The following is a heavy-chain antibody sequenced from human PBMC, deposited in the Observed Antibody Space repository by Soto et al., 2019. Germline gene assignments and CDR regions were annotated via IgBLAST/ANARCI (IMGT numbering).Heavy chain of an antibody. Sequence: ASVKVSCKASGGTFSSYAISWVRQAPGQGLEWMGGIIPIFGTANYAQKFQGRVTITADESTSTAYMELSSLRSEDTAVYYCARYRYGYSYFDYWGQGTLVTVS. CDR1: GGTFSSYA. CDR2: IIPIFGTA. V-gene: IGHV1-69*13. J-gene: IGHJ4*02. CDR3: ARYRYGYSYFDY. D-gene: IGHD5-18*01.